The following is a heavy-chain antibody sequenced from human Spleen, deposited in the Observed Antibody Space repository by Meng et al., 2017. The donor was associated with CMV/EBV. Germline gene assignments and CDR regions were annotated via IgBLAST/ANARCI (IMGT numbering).Heavy chain of an antibody. CDR1: GYTFTSYD. Sequence: ASVKVSCKASGYTFTSYDINWVRQATGQGLEWMGWMNPNSGNTGYAQKFQGRVTMTRNTSISTAYMELSSLRSEDTAVYYCARRGRPLYSSGWYVDYWARERWSPSPQ. J-gene: IGHJ4*02. V-gene: IGHV1-8*01. CDR3: ARRGRPLYSSGWYVDY. CDR2: MNPNSGNT. D-gene: IGHD6-19*01.